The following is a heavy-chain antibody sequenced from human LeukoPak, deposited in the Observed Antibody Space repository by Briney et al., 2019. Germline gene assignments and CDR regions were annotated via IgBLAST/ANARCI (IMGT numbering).Heavy chain of an antibody. Sequence: GGSLRLSCAASGFTFNSYWMSWVRQAPGKGLEWVANIKQDGSEKYYVDSVKGRFTISRDNAKNSLYLQMNSLRAEDTAVYFCVRGIRSDWHILGNDYFYYYTDVWGKGTTVTVSS. CDR1: GFTFNSYW. V-gene: IGHV3-7*01. D-gene: IGHD7-27*01. J-gene: IGHJ6*03. CDR3: VRGIRSDWHILGNDYFYYYTDV. CDR2: IKQDGSEK.